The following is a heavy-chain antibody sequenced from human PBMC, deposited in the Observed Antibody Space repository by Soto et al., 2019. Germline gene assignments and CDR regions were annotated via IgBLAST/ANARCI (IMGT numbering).Heavy chain of an antibody. D-gene: IGHD3-3*01. J-gene: IGHJ4*02. Sequence: QLQLQESGPGLVKPSETLSLTCTVSGGSISSSSYYWGWIRQPPGKGLEWIGSIYYSGSTSYNPTLKSRVTISVDTSKNHFSLKLSSVTAADTAVYYCARRTPTLRFLEWLPYDDDYWGQGTLVTVSS. CDR2: IYYSGST. CDR1: GGSISSSSYY. CDR3: ARRTPTLRFLEWLPYDDDY. V-gene: IGHV4-39*01.